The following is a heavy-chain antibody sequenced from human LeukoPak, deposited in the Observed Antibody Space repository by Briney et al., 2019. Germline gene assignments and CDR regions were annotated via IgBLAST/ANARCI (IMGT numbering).Heavy chain of an antibody. V-gene: IGHV3-21*01. CDR2: ISSSSSYI. J-gene: IGHJ4*02. D-gene: IGHD6-19*01. CDR3: ASGIAVAGPSV. CDR1: GFTFSSYS. Sequence: PGGSLRLSCAASGFTFSSYSMNWVRQAPGKGLEWVSYISSSSSYIYYADSVKGRFTISRDNPKNSLYLQMNSLRAEDTAVYYCASGIAVAGPSVWGQGTLVTVSS.